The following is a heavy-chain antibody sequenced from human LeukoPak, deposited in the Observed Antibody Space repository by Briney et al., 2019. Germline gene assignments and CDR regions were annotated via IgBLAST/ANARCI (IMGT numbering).Heavy chain of an antibody. CDR2: IHYSGST. V-gene: IGHV4-59*01. CDR3: AKFGGSFASLDY. CDR1: GGSISTYY. J-gene: IGHJ4*02. Sequence: PSETLSLTCTVSGGSISTYYWSWIRQPPGKGLEWIAYIHYSGSTNYNPSLKSRVTISVDTSKKHLSLKLSSVTAADTAVYYCAKFGGSFASLDYWGQGTLVTVSS. D-gene: IGHD1-26*01.